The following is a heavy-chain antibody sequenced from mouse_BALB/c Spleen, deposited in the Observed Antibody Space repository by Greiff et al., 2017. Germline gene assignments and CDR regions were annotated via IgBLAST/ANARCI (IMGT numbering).Heavy chain of an antibody. J-gene: IGHJ2*01. CDR1: GYTFTSYW. CDR3: TRGGLYDGYLDY. Sequence: EVQLQQSGTVLARPGASVKMSCKASGYTFTSYWMHWVKQRPGQGLEWIGAIYPGNSDTSYNQKFKGKAKLTAVTSTSTAYMELSSLTNEDSAVYYCTRGGLYDGYLDYWGQGTTLTVSS. V-gene: IGHV1-5*01. D-gene: IGHD2-3*01. CDR2: IYPGNSDT.